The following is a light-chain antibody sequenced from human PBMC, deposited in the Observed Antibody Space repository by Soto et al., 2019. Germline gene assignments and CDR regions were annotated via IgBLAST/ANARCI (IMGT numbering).Light chain of an antibody. J-gene: IGKJ1*01. CDR1: QSVSSTH. Sequence: EIVLTQSPGTLSLSPGDRATLFCRASQSVSSTHLAWYHQKPGQAPRLLIYGASTRASGIPDRFSGSGSGTDFPLTISRLETEDFAVYYCHQYGSSPQTFGQGTKVEIK. CDR2: GAS. CDR3: HQYGSSPQT. V-gene: IGKV3-20*01.